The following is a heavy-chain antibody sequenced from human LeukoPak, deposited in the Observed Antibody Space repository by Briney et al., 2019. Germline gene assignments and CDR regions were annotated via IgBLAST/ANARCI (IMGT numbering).Heavy chain of an antibody. CDR2: ISGDGGST. D-gene: IGHD4-17*01. J-gene: IGHJ4*02. V-gene: IGHV3-43*02. Sequence: GGSLRLSCAASGFTFDDYAMQWVRQAPGKGLEWVSLISGDGGSTYYVDSVKGRFTISRDNSKNSLYLQMNSLTTEDTALYYCAKDNGDYGDYYFDYWGQGTLVTVSS. CDR3: AKDNGDYGDYYFDY. CDR1: GFTFDDYA.